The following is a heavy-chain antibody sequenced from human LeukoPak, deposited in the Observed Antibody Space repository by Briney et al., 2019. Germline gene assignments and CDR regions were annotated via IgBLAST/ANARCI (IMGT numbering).Heavy chain of an antibody. V-gene: IGHV4-34*01. CDR3: ARGLGYYDFWSGYSSLYNWFDP. Sequence: SETLSLTCAVYGGFFSGYYWSWIRQPPGKGLEWIGEINHSGSTNYNPSLKSRVTISVDTSKNQFSLKLSSVTAADTAVYYCARGLGYYDFWSGYSSLYNWFDPWGQGTLVTVSS. CDR2: INHSGST. CDR1: GGFFSGYY. J-gene: IGHJ5*02. D-gene: IGHD3-3*01.